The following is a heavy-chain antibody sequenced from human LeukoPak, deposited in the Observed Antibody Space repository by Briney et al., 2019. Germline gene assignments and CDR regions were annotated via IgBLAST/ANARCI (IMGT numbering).Heavy chain of an antibody. CDR2: INPSGSST. Sequence: GASVKVSCRASGYAFTRHYMHWVRQAPGQGLEWMGLINPSGSSTIYAQKFQGRVTMTRDMSTSTDYMALSSLRSEDTAVYYCARDNSVGDYAWWFDPWGQGTLVTVSS. CDR1: GYAFTRHY. CDR3: ARDNSVGDYAWWFDP. V-gene: IGHV1-46*01. D-gene: IGHD1-26*01. J-gene: IGHJ5*02.